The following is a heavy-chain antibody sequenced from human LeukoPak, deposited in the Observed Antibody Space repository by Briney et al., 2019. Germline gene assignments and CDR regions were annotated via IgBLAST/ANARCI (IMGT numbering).Heavy chain of an antibody. CDR1: GFTFDDYA. J-gene: IGHJ6*03. CDR3: AKATDNYYYMDV. CDR2: ISWDGGST. D-gene: IGHD2-15*01. V-gene: IGHV3-43D*03. Sequence: PGGSLRLSCAASGFTFDDYAMHWVRQAPGKGLEWVSLISWDGGSTYYADSVKGRFTISRDNSKNSLYLQMNSLRAEDTALYYCAKATDNYYYMDVWGKGTTVTVSS.